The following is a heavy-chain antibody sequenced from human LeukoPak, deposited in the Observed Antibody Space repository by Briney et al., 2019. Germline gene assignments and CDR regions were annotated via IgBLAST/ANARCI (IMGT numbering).Heavy chain of an antibody. J-gene: IGHJ5*02. CDR1: GFTFSSYE. V-gene: IGHV3-48*03. CDR2: ISSSGSTI. CDR3: ARDALEYYYDSSWFDP. D-gene: IGHD3-22*01. Sequence: GSLGLSCAASGFTFSSYEMNWVRQAPGKGLEWVSYISSSGSTIYYADSVKGRFTTSRDNAKNSLYLQMNSLRAEDTAVYYCARDALEYYYDSSWFDPWGQGTLVTVSS.